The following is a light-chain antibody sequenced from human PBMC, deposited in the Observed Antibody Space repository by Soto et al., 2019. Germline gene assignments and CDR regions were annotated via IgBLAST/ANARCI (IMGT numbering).Light chain of an antibody. Sequence: DLQTTQSPSTLSESVGDRVTITCQATQSVDIWLAWYQQKPGKGPELLVYDASTVQSGVPSRFSGSGSGTEFTLTISDLRPDDFATYYCQQYHTSWTFGQGTKVDIK. CDR2: DAS. J-gene: IGKJ1*01. CDR3: QQYHTSWT. V-gene: IGKV1-5*01. CDR1: QSVDIW.